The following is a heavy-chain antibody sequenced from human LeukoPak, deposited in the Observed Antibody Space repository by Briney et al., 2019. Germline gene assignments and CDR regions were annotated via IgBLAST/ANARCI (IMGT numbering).Heavy chain of an antibody. D-gene: IGHD6-19*01. CDR1: VGSISGYY. Sequence: WETVTLTCTVSVGSISGYYWSWIRQPRGKGLEWIGYIYSSGSTTYNSSLKSRVTISVDTSKNQFSLKLSSVTAADTAVYYCARRAVAENYFDYWGQGTLVTVSS. CDR3: ARRAVAENYFDY. J-gene: IGHJ4*02. CDR2: IYSSGST. V-gene: IGHV4-4*09.